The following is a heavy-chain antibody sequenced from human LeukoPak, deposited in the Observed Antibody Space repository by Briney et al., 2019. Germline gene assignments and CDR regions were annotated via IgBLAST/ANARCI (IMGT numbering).Heavy chain of an antibody. Sequence: PSETLSLTCTVSGGSISSYYWSWIRQPPGKGLECIGYIYYSGSTNYNPSLKSRVTISVDTSKNQFSLKLSSVTAADTAVYYCARRTYFYDSSGYCFDYWGQGTLVTVSS. CDR3: ARRTYFYDSSGYCFDY. V-gene: IGHV4-59*01. J-gene: IGHJ4*02. D-gene: IGHD3-22*01. CDR1: GGSISSYY. CDR2: IYYSGST.